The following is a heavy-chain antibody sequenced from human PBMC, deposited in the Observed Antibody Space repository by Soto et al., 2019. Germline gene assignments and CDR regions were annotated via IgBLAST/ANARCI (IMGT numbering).Heavy chain of an antibody. V-gene: IGHV3-30*03. Sequence: PGGSLRLSCAASGFTFSNYGIHWVRQAPGKGLEWVTVVGNDGTVQYYADSVKGRFTISRDNSKNTLYLQMGSLRAEDMAVYYCARGGHFGSGSPYLDYWGLGTLVTSPQ. J-gene: IGHJ4*02. CDR1: GFTFSNYG. D-gene: IGHD3-10*01. CDR3: ARGGHFGSGSPYLDY. CDR2: VGNDGTVQ.